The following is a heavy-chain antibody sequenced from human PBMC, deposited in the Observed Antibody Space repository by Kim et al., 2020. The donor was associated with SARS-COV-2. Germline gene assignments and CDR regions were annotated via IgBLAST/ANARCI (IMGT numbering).Heavy chain of an antibody. Sequence: SETLSLTCSVSGDSISRSPYWWGWVRQSPERGLEWIGTIFYTGKTFYNASLKSRVTMSVDTSKNQFSLRLTSVTAADTAVYFCARHIPTRHSDSPTWFVP. CDR1: GDSISRSPYW. J-gene: IGHJ5*02. CDR2: IFYTGKT. D-gene: IGHD4-4*01. CDR3: ARHIPTRHSDSPTWFVP. V-gene: IGHV4-39*01.